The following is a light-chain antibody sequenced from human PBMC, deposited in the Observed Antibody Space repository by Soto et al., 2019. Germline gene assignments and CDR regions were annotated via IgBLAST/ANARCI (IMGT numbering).Light chain of an antibody. CDR2: GAS. V-gene: IGKV3-20*01. CDR1: EAINNNF. J-gene: IGKJ4*01. CDR3: QQYHLSPLT. Sequence: EIVLTQSPGALSVAPGETVSLSCRASEAINNNFVAWYQQRPGQVPRLLMYGASIRVSGVPDRISGRGSGTGFILNIARVEPEDSAVYFCQQYHLSPLTFGGGTQV.